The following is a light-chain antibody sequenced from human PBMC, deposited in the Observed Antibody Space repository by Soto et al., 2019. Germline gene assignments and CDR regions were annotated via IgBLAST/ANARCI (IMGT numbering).Light chain of an antibody. CDR2: GAS. CDR1: QSVSNS. V-gene: IGKV3-20*01. Sequence: EIVLTQSPATLSLSPGERATLSCRASQSVSNSLAWYQQKPGQAPRLLIYGASSRATGIPDRFSGSGSGTDFTLTISRLEPEDFAVYYCQQYGDSTGWTFGQGTKVDIK. J-gene: IGKJ1*01. CDR3: QQYGDSTGWT.